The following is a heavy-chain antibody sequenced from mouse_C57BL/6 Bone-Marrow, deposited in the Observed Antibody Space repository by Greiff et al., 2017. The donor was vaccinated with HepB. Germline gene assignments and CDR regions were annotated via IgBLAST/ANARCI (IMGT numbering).Heavy chain of an antibody. CDR3: APAHTIVTTRSYYYAMDY. CDR2: IYPRSGNT. CDR1: GYAFTSYG. D-gene: IGHD2-12*01. V-gene: IGHV1-81*01. J-gene: IGHJ4*01. Sequence: QVQLQQSGAELARPGASVKLSCKASGYAFTSYGISWVKQRTGQGLEWIGEIYPRSGNTYYNEKFKGKATLTADKSSSTAYMELRSLTSEDSAVYFCAPAHTIVTTRSYYYAMDYWGQGTSVTVSS.